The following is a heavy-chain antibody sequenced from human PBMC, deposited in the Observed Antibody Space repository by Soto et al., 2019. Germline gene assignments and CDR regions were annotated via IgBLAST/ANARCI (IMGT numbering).Heavy chain of an antibody. Sequence: EVQLVESGGGLVQPGGSLRLSCAASGFTFSSYWMTWVRQAPGKGLEWVATIKQDGSEKYYVDSVKGRFTISRDNAKNSLYLQMNSLRGEDTAVSYCARAVTSFGVVTGYWGQGTLVTVSS. CDR1: GFTFSSYW. CDR2: IKQDGSEK. V-gene: IGHV3-7*01. J-gene: IGHJ4*02. CDR3: ARAVTSFGVVTGY. D-gene: IGHD3-3*01.